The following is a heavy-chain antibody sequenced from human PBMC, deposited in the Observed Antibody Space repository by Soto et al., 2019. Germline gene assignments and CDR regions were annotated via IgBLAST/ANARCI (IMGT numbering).Heavy chain of an antibody. Sequence: QVQLVQSGPEVKKPGSSVKVSCKASGGTFSSYTISWVRQAPGQGLECMGRIIPFIGVGNYAQKFQGRATITADKSTSTFYMDLSSLRSEDTAVYYCARDGGFGEFDPWGQGTLVTVSS. CDR3: ARDGGFGEFDP. D-gene: IGHD3-10*01. CDR2: IIPFIGVG. CDR1: GGTFSSYT. J-gene: IGHJ5*02. V-gene: IGHV1-69*08.